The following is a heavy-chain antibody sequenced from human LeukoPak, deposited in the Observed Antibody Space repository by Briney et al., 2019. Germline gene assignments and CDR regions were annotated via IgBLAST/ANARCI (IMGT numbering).Heavy chain of an antibody. CDR3: ARSKRIAVAGTVDY. CDR1: GFTFSSYS. CDR2: ISSSSSTI. J-gene: IGHJ4*02. V-gene: IGHV3-48*01. D-gene: IGHD6-19*01. Sequence: PGGSLRLSCAASGFTFSSYSMNWVRQAPGKGLEWVSYISSSSSTIYYADSVKGRFTIPRDNAKNSLYLQMNSLRAEDTAVYYCARSKRIAVAGTVDYWGQGTLVTVSS.